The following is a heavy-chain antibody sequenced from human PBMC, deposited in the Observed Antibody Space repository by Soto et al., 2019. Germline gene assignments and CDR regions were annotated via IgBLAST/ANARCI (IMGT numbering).Heavy chain of an antibody. V-gene: IGHV3-30*18. CDR2: ITHDGRYE. CDR3: AKDEYTGYDPGDVDY. J-gene: IGHJ4*02. CDR1: GFTFRSSG. D-gene: IGHD5-12*01. Sequence: XVSLRLSGAASGFTFRSSGMQWVRQAPVKGLEWVAVITHDGRYENSIDSVKGRFTISRDNSENTLHLEMTSLRAEDTAVYYCAKDEYTGYDPGDVDYWGQGTLVTVSS.